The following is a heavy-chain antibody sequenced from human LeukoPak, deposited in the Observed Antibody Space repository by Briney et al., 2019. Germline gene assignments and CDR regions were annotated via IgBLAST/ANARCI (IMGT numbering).Heavy chain of an antibody. Sequence: ASVKVSCKASGGTFSSYAISWVRQAPGQGLEWMGWISPYNGNTNYAQKLQGRVTMTTDTSTSTAYMELRSLRSDDTAVYYCARDTYYYDSSGYSGWFDPWGQGTLVTVSS. CDR3: ARDTYYYDSSGYSGWFDP. V-gene: IGHV1-18*01. D-gene: IGHD3-22*01. J-gene: IGHJ5*02. CDR1: GGTFSSYA. CDR2: ISPYNGNT.